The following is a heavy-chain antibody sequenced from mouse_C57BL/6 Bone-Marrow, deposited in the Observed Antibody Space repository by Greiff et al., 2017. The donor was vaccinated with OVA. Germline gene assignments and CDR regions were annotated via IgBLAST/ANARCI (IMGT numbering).Heavy chain of an antibody. CDR3: ARMGIYYYGNWYFDV. Sequence: QVQLQQSGPELVKPGASVKISCKASGYAFSSSWMNWVKQRPGKGLEWIGRIYPGDGDTNYNGKFKGKATLTADKSSSTAYMQLSSLTSEDSAVYFCARMGIYYYGNWYFDVWGTGTTVTVSS. J-gene: IGHJ1*03. CDR2: IYPGDGDT. CDR1: GYAFSSSW. V-gene: IGHV1-82*01. D-gene: IGHD1-1*01.